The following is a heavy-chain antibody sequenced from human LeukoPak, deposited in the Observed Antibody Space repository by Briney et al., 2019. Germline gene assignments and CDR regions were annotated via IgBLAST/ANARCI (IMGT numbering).Heavy chain of an antibody. Sequence: GGSLRLSCAPSGFTPADDGMSWVCDAPGRGLEWGSSIKWNGGGPGYADSVKGPFTTSRDNTKNSLYLQINSLTAEDTAVYYCARDPFSFRISIAAGENWFDPWGQGTLVTVSS. CDR1: GFTPADDG. CDR2: IKWNGGGP. D-gene: IGHD6-13*01. CDR3: ARDPFSFRISIAAGENWFDP. J-gene: IGHJ5*02. V-gene: IGHV3-20*04.